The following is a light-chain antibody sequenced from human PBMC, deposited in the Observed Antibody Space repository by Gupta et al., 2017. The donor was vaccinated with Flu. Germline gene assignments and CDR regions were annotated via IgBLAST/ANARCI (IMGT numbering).Light chain of an antibody. CDR1: GGYNC. CDR3: SSYSCSHNKVV. V-gene: IGLV2-8*01. CDR2: EVT. J-gene: IGLJ2*01. Sequence: GGYNCVSLYQQHPGKAPTLLIFEVTKCPSGVPDRFSGSPSGDTASLTVSGRPAEDGADYYCSSYSCSHNKVVFGGGTNLTFL.